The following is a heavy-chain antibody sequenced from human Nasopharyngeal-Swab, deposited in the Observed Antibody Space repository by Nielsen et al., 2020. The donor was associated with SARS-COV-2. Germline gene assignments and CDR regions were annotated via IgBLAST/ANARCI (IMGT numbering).Heavy chain of an antibody. Sequence: GESLKISCAASGFTFSSYAMSWVRQVPGKGPEWVANIKQDASEMYYVDSVKGRFTISRDNAKSSLFLQMNSLRAEDTAVYFCARGRPLGGYYFGYFDYWGQGTLVTVSS. J-gene: IGHJ4*02. CDR1: GFTFSSYA. D-gene: IGHD3-3*01. CDR3: ARGRPLGGYYFGYFDY. V-gene: IGHV3-7*01. CDR2: IKQDASEM.